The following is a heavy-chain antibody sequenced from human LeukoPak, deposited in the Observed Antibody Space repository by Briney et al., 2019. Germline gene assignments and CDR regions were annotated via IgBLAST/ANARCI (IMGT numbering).Heavy chain of an antibody. CDR3: AKDVGKWESLHFFDY. D-gene: IGHD1-26*01. Sequence: GGSLRLSCAASGFTFSSYAMSWVRQAPGRGLEWVSGISGSGDSTYYADSVRGRFTISRDNSRNTLYLQMNSLRGDDTAVYYCAKDVGKWESLHFFDYWGQGTLVTVSS. CDR2: ISGSGDST. J-gene: IGHJ4*02. CDR1: GFTFSSYA. V-gene: IGHV3-23*01.